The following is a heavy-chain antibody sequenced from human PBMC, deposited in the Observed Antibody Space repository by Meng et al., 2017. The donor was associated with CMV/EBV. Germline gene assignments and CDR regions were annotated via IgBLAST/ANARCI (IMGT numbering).Heavy chain of an antibody. V-gene: IGHV1-69*05. CDR2: SIPIFGTA. J-gene: IGHJ6*02. CDR1: GGTFSSYA. Sequence: SVKVSCKASGGTFSSYAISWVRQAPGQGLEWMGGSIPIFGTANYAQKFQGRVTITTDESTSTAYMELSSLSSEYTAVYYCARDPPPYGMDVWGQGTTVTVSS. CDR3: ARDPPPYGMDV.